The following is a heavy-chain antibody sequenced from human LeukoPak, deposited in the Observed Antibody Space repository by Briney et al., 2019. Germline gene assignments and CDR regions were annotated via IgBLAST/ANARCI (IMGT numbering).Heavy chain of an antibody. V-gene: IGHV1-2*02. D-gene: IGHD2-15*01. CDR3: ARDLGCSGGSCDLNWFDP. J-gene: IGHJ5*02. CDR2: INPNSGGT. Sequence: ASVKVSCKASGYTFTGYYMHWVRQAPGQGLEWMGWINPNSGGTNYAQKFQGRVTMTRDTSISTAYMELSRLRSDDTAVYYCARDLGCSGGSCDLNWFDPWGQGTLVTVSS. CDR1: GYTFTGYY.